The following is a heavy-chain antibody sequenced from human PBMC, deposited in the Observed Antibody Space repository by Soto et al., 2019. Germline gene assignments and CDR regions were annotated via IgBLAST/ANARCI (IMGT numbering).Heavy chain of an antibody. J-gene: IGHJ6*02. Sequence: SETLSLTCAVYGGSFSGYYWSWIRQPPGKGLEWIGEINHSGSTNYNPSLKSRVTISVDTSKNQFSLKLSSVTAADTAVYYCARDRPGGLWDYYYYGMDVWGQGTTVTVSS. CDR1: GGSFSGYY. V-gene: IGHV4-34*01. D-gene: IGHD3-16*01. CDR2: INHSGST. CDR3: ARDRPGGLWDYYYYGMDV.